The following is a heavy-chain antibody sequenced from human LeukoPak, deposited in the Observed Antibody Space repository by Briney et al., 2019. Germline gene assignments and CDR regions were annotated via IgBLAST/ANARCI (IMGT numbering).Heavy chain of an antibody. D-gene: IGHD6-19*01. J-gene: IGHJ3*02. V-gene: IGHV4-34*08. CDR2: INHSGST. CDR3: ARRSGAFVAVAGTAFDT. Sequence: GSLRLSCAASGFTFSSYNMNWVRQPPGKGLEWIGEINHSGSTNYNPSLKSRVTISVDTSKNQFSLQLSSVTAADTAVYYCARRSGAFVAVAGTAFDTWGQGTMVTVSS. CDR1: GFTFSSYN.